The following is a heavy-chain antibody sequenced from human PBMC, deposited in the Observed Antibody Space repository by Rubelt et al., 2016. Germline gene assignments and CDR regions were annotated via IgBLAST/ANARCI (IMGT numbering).Heavy chain of an antibody. J-gene: IGHJ3*02. D-gene: IGHD3-22*01. Sequence: EVQLLESGGGLVQPGGSLRLSCAASGFTFSSYAMSWVRQAPGKGLEWVSAISGSGGSTYYADSVKGRFTISRDNSKNTLYLQMNSLRAEDTAVYYCAKDLRYYYDSSGSPQGNNWGQGTMVTVSS. CDR1: GFTFSSYA. V-gene: IGHV3-23*01. CDR3: AKDLRYYYDSSGSPQGNN. CDR2: ISGSGGST.